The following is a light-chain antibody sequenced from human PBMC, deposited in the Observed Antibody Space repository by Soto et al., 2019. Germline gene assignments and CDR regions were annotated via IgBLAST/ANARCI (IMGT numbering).Light chain of an antibody. CDR2: YDS. CDR1: NIGSKS. V-gene: IGLV3-21*01. Sequence: SYELTQPPSVSVAPGKTASVACGGSNIGSKSVHWYQKKSGQAPVLVMYYDSDRPSGIPERFSGSNSGNTATLTISRVEAGYEADYYCHVWDISSGHVVFGGGTKLTVL. CDR3: HVWDISSGHVV. J-gene: IGLJ3*02.